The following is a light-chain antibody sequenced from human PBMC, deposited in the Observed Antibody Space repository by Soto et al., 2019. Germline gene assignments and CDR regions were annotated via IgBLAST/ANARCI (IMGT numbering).Light chain of an antibody. CDR2: AVS. CDR1: SSDVGTYNY. V-gene: IGLV2-8*01. CDR3: SSYAGSNSWV. J-gene: IGLJ2*01. Sequence: QSALTQPPSASGSPGQSVTISCTGTSSDVGTYNYVSWYQHHPGKAPKLMIYAVSKRPSGVPDRFSGSKSGNTASLTVSGLQAEDEADYYCSSYAGSNSWVFGGGTQLTVL.